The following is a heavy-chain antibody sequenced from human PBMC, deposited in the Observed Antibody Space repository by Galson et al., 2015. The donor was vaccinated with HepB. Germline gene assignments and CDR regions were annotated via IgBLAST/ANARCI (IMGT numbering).Heavy chain of an antibody. Sequence: SLRLSCAASGFPFSSYGMHWVRQAPGKGLEWVAMISYDGSNIYYGDSVKGRFTISRDNSTNTLYLQMSSLRPEDTAVYYCAKKRAGSTWSPCDYWGQGTLVTVSS. D-gene: IGHD2/OR15-2a*01. CDR3: AKKRAGSTWSPCDY. CDR1: GFPFSSYG. CDR2: ISYDGSNI. V-gene: IGHV3-30*18. J-gene: IGHJ4*02.